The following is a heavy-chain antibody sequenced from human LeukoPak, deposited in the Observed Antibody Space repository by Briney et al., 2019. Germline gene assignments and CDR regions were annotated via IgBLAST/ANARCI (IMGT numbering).Heavy chain of an antibody. D-gene: IGHD3-10*01. CDR3: ARDLVRGESGASIFDY. Sequence: SETLSLTCAVYGGSFSGYYWSWIRQPPGEGLEWIGEINHSGSTNYNPSLKSRVTISVDTSKNQFSLKLSSVTAADTAVYYCARDLVRGESGASIFDYWGQGTLVTVSS. V-gene: IGHV4-34*01. CDR1: GGSFSGYY. J-gene: IGHJ4*02. CDR2: INHSGST.